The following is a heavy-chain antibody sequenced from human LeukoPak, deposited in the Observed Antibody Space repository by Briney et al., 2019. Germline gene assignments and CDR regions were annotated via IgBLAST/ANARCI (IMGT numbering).Heavy chain of an antibody. CDR1: GFTFDDYA. CDR3: AKDASGSYDY. J-gene: IGHJ4*02. V-gene: IGHV3-9*01. D-gene: IGHD1-26*01. CDR2: ISWNSGSI. Sequence: GGSLRLSCAASGFTFDDYAMHWVRQAPGKGLEWVSGISWNSGSIGYADSVKGRFTISRDNAKNSLYLQMNSLRAEDTALYYCAKDASGSYDYWGQGTLVTVSS.